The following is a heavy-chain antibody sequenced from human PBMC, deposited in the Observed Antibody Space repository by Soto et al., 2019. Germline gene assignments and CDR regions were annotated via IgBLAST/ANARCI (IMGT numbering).Heavy chain of an antibody. D-gene: IGHD6-19*01. CDR1: GFTFSMYA. CDR2: ISGSGDVT. V-gene: IGHV3-23*01. CDR3: AKVRTMYSSGWYDFFDY. J-gene: IGHJ4*02. Sequence: EVQLLESGGGLVQPGGSLRLSCAASGFTFSMYAMSWVRQTPGKGLEWVSAISGSGDVTYYADSVKGRFTISRDNSRNTLYPQMNSLRAEDTAVYYCAKVRTMYSSGWYDFFDYWGQGTLVTVSS.